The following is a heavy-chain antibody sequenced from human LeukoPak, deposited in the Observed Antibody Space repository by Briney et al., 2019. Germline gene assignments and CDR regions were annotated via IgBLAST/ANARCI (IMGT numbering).Heavy chain of an antibody. D-gene: IGHD3-10*01. J-gene: IGHJ4*02. CDR1: GGSFRGYY. Sequence: SETLSLTCAVYGGSFRGYYWSWIRQPRGKGLEWIGEINHSGSTNYNPSLKSRVTISVDTSKNQFSLKLSSVTAADTAVYYCARDGLLWFGFDYWGQGTLVTVSS. V-gene: IGHV4-34*01. CDR3: ARDGLLWFGFDY. CDR2: INHSGST.